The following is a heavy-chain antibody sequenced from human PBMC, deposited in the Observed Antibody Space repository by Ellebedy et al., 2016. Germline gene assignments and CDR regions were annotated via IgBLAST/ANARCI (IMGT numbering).Heavy chain of an antibody. J-gene: IGHJ4*02. D-gene: IGHD3-16*01. CDR1: GFTFSSYA. CDR3: AGTPAGGGFDY. CDR2: ISSSGDST. V-gene: IGHV3-23*01. Sequence: GGSLRLSXAVSGFTFSSYAMSWVRQAPGKGLEWVSAISSSGDSTYYADSVKGRFTISRDNSKNTLYLQMNSLRADDTAVYYCAGTPAGGGFDYWGQGTLVTVSS.